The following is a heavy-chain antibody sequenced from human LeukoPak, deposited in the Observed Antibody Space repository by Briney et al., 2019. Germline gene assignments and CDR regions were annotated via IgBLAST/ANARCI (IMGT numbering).Heavy chain of an antibody. V-gene: IGHV3-7*01. CDR1: EFTFSNYW. CDR3: ATTVAGYPDDYFDY. Sequence: GGSLRLSCAASEFTFSNYWMSWVRQAPGKGLERVAHTNQNGSKNYYVDSVRGRFTISRDNAKNSLYLQMNSLRAEDTAVYYCATTVAGYPDDYFDYWGQGTLVTVSS. J-gene: IGHJ4*02. CDR2: TNQNGSKN. D-gene: IGHD6-19*01.